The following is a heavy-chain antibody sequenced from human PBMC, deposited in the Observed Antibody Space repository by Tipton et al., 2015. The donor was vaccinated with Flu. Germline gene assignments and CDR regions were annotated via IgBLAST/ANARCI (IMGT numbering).Heavy chain of an antibody. V-gene: IGHV4-39*07. CDR3: ARLRVSEGLIDY. Sequence: TLSLTCTVSGGSISSSSYYWGWIRQPPGKGLEWIGSIYYSGSTYYNPSLKSRVTISVDTSKNQFSLKLSSVTAADTAVYYRARLRVSEGLIDYWGQGTLVTVSS. CDR2: IYYSGST. CDR1: GGSISSSSYY. J-gene: IGHJ4*02. D-gene: IGHD3/OR15-3a*01.